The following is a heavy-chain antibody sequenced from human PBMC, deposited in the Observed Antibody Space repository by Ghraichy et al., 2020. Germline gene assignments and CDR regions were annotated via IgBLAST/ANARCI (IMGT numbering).Heavy chain of an antibody. Sequence: GGSLRLSCAASGFTFSRSAMSWVRQAPGRGLEWVASISGSGSTKYADSVKGRLTISRDNSKNMMYLQMNSVRADDTAVYHCAKVGIDDGDWRLSFDFWGQGTTVTVS. CDR1: GFTFSRSA. J-gene: IGHJ3*01. D-gene: IGHD2-21*02. V-gene: IGHV3-23*01. CDR3: AKVGIDDGDWRLSFDF. CDR2: ISGSGST.